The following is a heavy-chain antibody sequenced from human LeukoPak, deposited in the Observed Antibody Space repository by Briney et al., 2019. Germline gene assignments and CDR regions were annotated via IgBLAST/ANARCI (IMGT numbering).Heavy chain of an antibody. D-gene: IGHD5-18*01. J-gene: IGHJ4*02. CDR2: ISYDGSNK. Sequence: GGSLRLSCAASGFTFSSYAMHWVRQAPGKGLEWVAVISYDGSNKYYADSVKGRFTISRDNSKNTLYLQMNSLRAEDTAVYYCANGYSYVDYWGQGTLVTVSS. CDR3: ANGYSYVDY. V-gene: IGHV3-30-3*01. CDR1: GFTFSSYA.